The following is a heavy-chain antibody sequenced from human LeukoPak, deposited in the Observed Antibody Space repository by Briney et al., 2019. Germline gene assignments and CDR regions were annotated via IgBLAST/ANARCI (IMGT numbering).Heavy chain of an antibody. CDR1: GGSFSGYY. J-gene: IGHJ4*02. CDR2: INHSGST. Sequence: SETLSLTCAVYGGSFSGYYWSWIRQPPGKGLEWIGEINHSGSTNYNPSLKSRVTISVDTSKNQFSLKLSSVTAADTAIYYCASARWDYLGQGTMVTVSS. CDR3: ASARWDY. V-gene: IGHV4-34*01.